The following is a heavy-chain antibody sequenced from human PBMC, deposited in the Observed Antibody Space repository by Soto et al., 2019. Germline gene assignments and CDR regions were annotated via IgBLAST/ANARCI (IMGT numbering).Heavy chain of an antibody. D-gene: IGHD6-19*01. CDR1: GFTFSDYY. V-gene: IGHV3-11*06. J-gene: IGHJ5*02. Sequence: GGSLRLSCAVSGFTFSDYYMTWIRQAPGKGLEWVSYISSSTSHTNYADSVKGRFTISRDNAKNSLFLQMNSLRAEDTAIYYCARVQLRSTGWYPWGQGTLVTVSS. CDR2: ISSSTSHT. CDR3: ARVQLRSTGWYP.